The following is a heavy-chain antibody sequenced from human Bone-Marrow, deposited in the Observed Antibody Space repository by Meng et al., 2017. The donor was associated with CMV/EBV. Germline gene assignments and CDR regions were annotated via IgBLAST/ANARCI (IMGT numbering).Heavy chain of an antibody. D-gene: IGHD3-16*01. Sequence: GESLKISCAASGFTFSSYGMHWVRQAPGKGLEWVAVIWYDGSNKYYADSVKGRFTISRDNAKNSLYLQMNSLRAEDTAVYYCARVGGRRLGFFDYWGQGTLVTVSS. V-gene: IGHV3-33*01. CDR1: GFTFSSYG. J-gene: IGHJ4*02. CDR2: IWYDGSNK. CDR3: ARVGGRRLGFFDY.